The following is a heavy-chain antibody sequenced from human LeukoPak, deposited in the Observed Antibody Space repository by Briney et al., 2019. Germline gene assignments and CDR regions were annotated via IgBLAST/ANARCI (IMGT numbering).Heavy chain of an antibody. V-gene: IGHV5-51*01. D-gene: IGHD6-13*01. J-gene: IGHJ6*02. CDR2: IYPGDSDT. Sequence: GESLKISCKGSGYSFTTYWIGWVRQMPGKGLEWMGIIYPGDSDTRYSPSFQGQVIISADKSISTAELQWSSLKASDTAMYYCARLPRTGYSTYYGMDVWGQGTMVSVSS. CDR3: ARLPRTGYSTYYGMDV. CDR1: GYSFTTYW.